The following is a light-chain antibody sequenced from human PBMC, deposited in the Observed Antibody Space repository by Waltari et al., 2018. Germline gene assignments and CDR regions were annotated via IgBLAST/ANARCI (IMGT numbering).Light chain of an antibody. V-gene: IGLV1-44*01. J-gene: IGLJ3*02. CDR3: AAWDDSLNGWV. Sequence: QSVLTQPPSASGTPGQRVTISCSGSSSSIGTNTLNWYQHLPGTVPKLLIYNNDKRPSGVPDRFSGSKSGTSASLDISGVQSEGEADYYCAAWDDSLNGWVFGGGTKLTVL. CDR1: SSSIGTNT. CDR2: NND.